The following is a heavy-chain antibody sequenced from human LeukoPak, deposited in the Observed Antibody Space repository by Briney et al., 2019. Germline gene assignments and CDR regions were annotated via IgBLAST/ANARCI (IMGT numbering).Heavy chain of an antibody. J-gene: IGHJ4*02. CDR2: IIPILGIA. CDR3: ARVDYYDSSGSGY. V-gene: IGHV1-69*04. Sequence: SVKVSCKASGDTFSSYAISWVRQAPGQGLEWMGRIIPILGIANYAQKFQGRVTMTRNTSISTAYMELSSLRSEDTAVYYCARVDYYDSSGSGYWGQGTLVTVSS. CDR1: GDTFSSYA. D-gene: IGHD3-22*01.